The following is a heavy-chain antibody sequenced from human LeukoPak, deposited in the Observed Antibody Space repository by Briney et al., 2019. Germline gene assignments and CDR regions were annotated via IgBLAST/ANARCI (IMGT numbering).Heavy chain of an antibody. CDR3: AKAPVTSCRGAYCYPFDD. CDR2: ISSSDGGT. CDR1: GFTLSIYD. D-gene: IGHD2-21*01. Sequence: PGGSLRLSCAASGFTLSIYDMSWVRQAPGKGLEWVSDISSSDGGTYYADSVRGRFTISRDNSKNTLYLQMNSLRAEDAAVYYCAKAPVTSCRGAYCYPFDDWGQGALVTVSS. V-gene: IGHV3-23*01. J-gene: IGHJ4*02.